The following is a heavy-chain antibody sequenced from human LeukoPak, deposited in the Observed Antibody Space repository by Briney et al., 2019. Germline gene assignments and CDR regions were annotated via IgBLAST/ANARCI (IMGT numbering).Heavy chain of an antibody. CDR3: ARGGGRMSGYSYGYENP. CDR1: GGSISSSSYY. CDR2: IYYSGST. D-gene: IGHD5-18*01. V-gene: IGHV4-39*01. J-gene: IGHJ5*02. Sequence: PSETLSLTCTVSGGSISSSSYYWGWIRQPPGKGLEWIGSIYYSGSTYYNPSLKSRVTISVDTSKNQFSLKLSSVTAADTAVYYCARGGGRMSGYSYGYENPWGQGTLVTVSS.